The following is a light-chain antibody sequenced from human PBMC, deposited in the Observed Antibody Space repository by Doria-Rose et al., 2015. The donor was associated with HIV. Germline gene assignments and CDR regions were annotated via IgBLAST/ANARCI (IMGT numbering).Light chain of an antibody. CDR1: QCISRTY. CDR3: RQYGTSWT. V-gene: IGKV3-20*01. Sequence: IVPTQSTGILSLSPGESAILSCRASQCISRTYLSWYQQKPGQAPSLLVYDGSTWATGNPDRFRASRSGTDFTLTISRLEPEDFALYYCRQYGTSWTFGQGTKVEI. J-gene: IGKJ1*01. CDR2: DGS.